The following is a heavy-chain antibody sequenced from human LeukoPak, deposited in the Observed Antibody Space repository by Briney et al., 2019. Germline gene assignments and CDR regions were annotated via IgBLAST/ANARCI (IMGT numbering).Heavy chain of an antibody. D-gene: IGHD6-13*01. CDR1: GFTFSSYA. CDR2: IGSSGGST. J-gene: IGHJ4*02. CDR3: AKDPPEAAAGDFDY. Sequence: GSLRLSCAASGFTFSSYAMSWVRQAPGKGLEWVSAIGSSGGSTYYADFVKGRFTISRDNSKNTLYLQMNSLRAEDTAVYYCAKDPPEAAAGDFDYWGQGTLVTVSS. V-gene: IGHV3-23*01.